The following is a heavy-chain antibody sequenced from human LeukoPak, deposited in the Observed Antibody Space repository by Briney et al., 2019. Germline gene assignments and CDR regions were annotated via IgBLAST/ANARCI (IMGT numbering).Heavy chain of an antibody. D-gene: IGHD3-3*01. V-gene: IGHV1-2*02. CDR3: ARGPYYDFWSGYYADY. J-gene: IGHJ4*02. Sequence: GASVKDSCKASGYTFTGYYMHWVRQAPGQGLEWMGWINPNSGGTNYAQKFQGRVTMTRDTSISTAYMELGRLRSDDTAVYYCARGPYYDFWSGYYADYWGRGTLVTVSS. CDR1: GYTFTGYY. CDR2: INPNSGGT.